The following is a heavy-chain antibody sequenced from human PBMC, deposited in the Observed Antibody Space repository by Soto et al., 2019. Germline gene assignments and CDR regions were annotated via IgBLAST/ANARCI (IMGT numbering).Heavy chain of an antibody. V-gene: IGHV4-34*01. CDR3: AREYYYMDV. J-gene: IGHJ6*03. CDR1: GGSFIGYY. CDR2: INHSGST. Sequence: SETLSLTCAVYGGSFIGYYWSWILQPPGKGLEWIGEINHSGSTNYNPSLKSRVTISVDTSKNQFSLKLSSVTAADTAVYYCAREYYYMDVWGKGTTVTVSS.